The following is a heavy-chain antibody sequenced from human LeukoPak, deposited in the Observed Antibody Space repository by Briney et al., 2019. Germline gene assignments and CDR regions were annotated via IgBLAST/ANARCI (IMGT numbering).Heavy chain of an antibody. D-gene: IGHD2-2*01. V-gene: IGHV2-70*11. Sequence: SGPTLVKPTQTLTLTCTFSGFSLSTSGMCVSWIRQPPGKALEWLARIDWDDDKYYSTSLKTRLTISKDTSKNQVVLTMTNMDPVDTATYYCARSRYCSSTSCYWIDYWGQGTLVTVSS. J-gene: IGHJ4*02. CDR3: ARSRYCSSTSCYWIDY. CDR2: IDWDDDK. CDR1: GFSLSTSGMC.